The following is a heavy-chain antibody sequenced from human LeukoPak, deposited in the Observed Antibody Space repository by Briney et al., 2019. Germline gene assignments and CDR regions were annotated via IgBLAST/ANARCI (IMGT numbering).Heavy chain of an antibody. CDR1: GFTFSNYW. J-gene: IGHJ4*02. CDR2: IKEDGSVK. Sequence: VGSLRLSCVASGFTFSNYWMSWLRQAPGKGLEWMANIKEDGSVKYYVDSLEGRFTISRDNAKNSLYLQMNSLRAEDTAVYYCARDHDYQSFDYWGQGTLVTVSS. D-gene: IGHD4-11*01. CDR3: ARDHDYQSFDY. V-gene: IGHV3-7*01.